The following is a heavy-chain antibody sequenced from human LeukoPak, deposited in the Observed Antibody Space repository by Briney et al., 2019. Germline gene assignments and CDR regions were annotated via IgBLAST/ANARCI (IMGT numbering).Heavy chain of an antibody. D-gene: IGHD6-13*01. J-gene: IGHJ4*02. CDR3: ARMGIAAAGVDY. V-gene: IGHV3-48*01. Sequence: GGSLRLSCAASGFTFSTFSMGWVRQAPGRGLQWLSYISSTSNTIYYADSLKGRFTISRDNAKNSLYLQIDSLSVEDTAVYYCARMGIAAAGVDYWGQGTLVTVSS. CDR1: GFTFSTFS. CDR2: ISSTSNTI.